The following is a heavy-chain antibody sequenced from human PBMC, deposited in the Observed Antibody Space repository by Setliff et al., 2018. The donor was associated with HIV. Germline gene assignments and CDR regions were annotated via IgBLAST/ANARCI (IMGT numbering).Heavy chain of an antibody. V-gene: IGHV1-18*01. CDR2: ISAYNGNT. CDR1: GNTFTTYD. J-gene: IGHJ3*02. D-gene: IGHD1-20*01. CDR3: ARMRGGHNIREGAFDI. Sequence: ASVTVSCQASGNTFTTYDISWVRQAPGQGLEWMGWISAYNGNTNYAQKFQGRVTMTTDTSTSTAYMELRSLKSDDTAMYYCARMRGGHNIREGAFDIWGQGTMVTVSS.